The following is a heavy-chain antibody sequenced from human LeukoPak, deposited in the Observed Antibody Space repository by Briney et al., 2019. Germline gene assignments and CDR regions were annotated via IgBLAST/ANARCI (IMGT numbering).Heavy chain of an antibody. V-gene: IGHV3-21*01. CDR3: AREVPQARPFDY. CDR2: ISSSSYI. Sequence: GGSLRLSCAASGFTFSSYSMNWVRQAPGKGLEWVSSISSSSYIYYADSVKSRFTISRDNAKNSLYLQMNSLRAEDTAVYYCAREVPQARPFDYWGQGTLVTVSS. D-gene: IGHD6-6*01. CDR1: GFTFSSYS. J-gene: IGHJ4*02.